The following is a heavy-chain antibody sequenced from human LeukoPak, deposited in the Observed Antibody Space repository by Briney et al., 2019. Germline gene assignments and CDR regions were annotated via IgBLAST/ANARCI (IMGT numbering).Heavy chain of an antibody. CDR1: GFTFSSYA. CDR2: ISGSGGST. V-gene: IGHV3-23*01. D-gene: IGHD2/OR15-2a*01. Sequence: PGGSLRLSCAASGFTFSSYAMSSGRQAPGKRLEWVSAISGSGGSTYYADSVKGRFTISRDNSKNTLYLQMNSLRAEDTAVYYCTTFLPVNFDYWGQGPLVTVSS. CDR3: TTFLPVNFDY. J-gene: IGHJ4*02.